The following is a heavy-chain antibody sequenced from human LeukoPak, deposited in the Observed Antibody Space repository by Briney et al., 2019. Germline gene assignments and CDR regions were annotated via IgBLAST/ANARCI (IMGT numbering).Heavy chain of an antibody. CDR3: ARGTDSSGYFDY. J-gene: IGHJ4*02. V-gene: IGHV4-38-2*02. CDR1: GGSISSGYY. Sequence: PSETLSLTCTVSGGSISSGYYWGWIRQPPGKGLEWIGSIYHSGSTYYNPSLKSRVTISVDTSKNQFSLKLSSVTAADTAVYYCARGTDSSGYFDYWGQGTLVTVSS. CDR2: IYHSGST. D-gene: IGHD3-22*01.